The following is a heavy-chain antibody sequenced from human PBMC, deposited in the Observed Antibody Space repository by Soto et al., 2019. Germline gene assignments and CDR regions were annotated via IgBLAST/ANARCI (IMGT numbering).Heavy chain of an antibody. CDR2: IYYRGRT. D-gene: IGHD3-10*02. J-gene: IGHJ2*01. Sequence: PGNGLQWIGYIYYRGRTYYNPSLKSRVTIAVDTSKNQFSLKLSSVTAADTSVYYFFFQAEDGIRGVRSVSAFLLNRSSDL. CDR3: FFQAEDGIRGVRSVSAFLLNRSSDL. V-gene: IGHV4-31*02.